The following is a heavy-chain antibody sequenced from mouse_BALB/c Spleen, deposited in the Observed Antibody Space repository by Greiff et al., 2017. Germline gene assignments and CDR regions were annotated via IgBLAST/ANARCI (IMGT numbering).Heavy chain of an antibody. CDR2: IWSGGST. D-gene: IGHD3-3*01. V-gene: IGHV2-2*02. J-gene: IGHJ3*01. CDR3: ALNWDRAWFAY. CDR1: GFSLTSYG. Sequence: VKLMESGPGLVQPSQSLSITCTVSGFSLTSYGVHWVRQSPGKGLEWLGVIWSGGSTDYNAAFISRLSISKDNSKSQVFFKMNSLQANDTAIYYCALNWDRAWFAYWGQGTLVTVSA.